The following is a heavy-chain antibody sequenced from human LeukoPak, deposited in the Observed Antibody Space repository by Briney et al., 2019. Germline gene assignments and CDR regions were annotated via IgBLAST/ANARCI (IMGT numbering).Heavy chain of an antibody. CDR1: GFTFSSYS. Sequence: PGGSLRLSCAASGFTFSSYSMNWVRQAPGKGLEWISYISSSSSSIYYADSVKGRFTISRDNAKNSLYLQMNSLRAEDTAVYYCAKDYYDSSGYHPDAFDIWGQGTMVTVSS. D-gene: IGHD3-22*01. CDR3: AKDYYDSSGYHPDAFDI. J-gene: IGHJ3*02. V-gene: IGHV3-48*01. CDR2: ISSSSSSI.